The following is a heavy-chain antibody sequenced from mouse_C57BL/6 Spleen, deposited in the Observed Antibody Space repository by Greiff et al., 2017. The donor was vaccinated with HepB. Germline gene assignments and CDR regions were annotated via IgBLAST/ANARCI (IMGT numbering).Heavy chain of an antibody. V-gene: IGHV1-69*01. CDR2: IDPSDSYT. CDR3: ARRYGSAPLVDY. D-gene: IGHD1-1*01. Sequence: QVQLQQPGAELVMPGASVKLSCKASGYTFTSYWMHWVKQRPGQGLEWIGEIDPSDSYTNYNQKFKGKSTLTVDKSSSTAYMQLSSLTSEDSAVYYCARRYGSAPLVDYWGQGTSVTVSS. CDR1: GYTFTSYW. J-gene: IGHJ4*01.